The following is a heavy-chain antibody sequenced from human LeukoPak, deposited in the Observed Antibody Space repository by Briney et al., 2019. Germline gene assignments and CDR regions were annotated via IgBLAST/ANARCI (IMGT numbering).Heavy chain of an antibody. D-gene: IGHD4-17*01. J-gene: IGHJ4*02. V-gene: IGHV3-33*08. CDR2: IWYDGSNK. CDR1: GFSVSDKY. CDR3: ARVNGDYILDY. Sequence: PGDSLRLSCAASGFSVSDKYMGWVRQAPGKGLEWVAVIWYDGSNKYYVDSVKGRFTISRDNSKNTVYLQMNSLRAEDTAVYYCARVNGDYILDYWGQGTLVTVSS.